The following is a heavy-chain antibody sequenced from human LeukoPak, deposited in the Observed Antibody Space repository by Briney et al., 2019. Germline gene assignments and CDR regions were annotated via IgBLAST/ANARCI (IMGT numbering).Heavy chain of an antibody. J-gene: IGHJ4*02. D-gene: IGHD3-9*01. CDR1: GGTFSSYA. V-gene: IGHV1-69*13. CDR2: IIPIFGTA. Sequence: ASVKVSCKASGGTFSSYAISWVRQAPGQGLEWMGGIIPIFGTANYAQKFQGRVTITEDESTSTAYMELSSLRSEDTAVYYCARGGLTYYDILTGYQYYFDYWGQGTLVTVSS. CDR3: ARGGLTYYDILTGYQYYFDY.